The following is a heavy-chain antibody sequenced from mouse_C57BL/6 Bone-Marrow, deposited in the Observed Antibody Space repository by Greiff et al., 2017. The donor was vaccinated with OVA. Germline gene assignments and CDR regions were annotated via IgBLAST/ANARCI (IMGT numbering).Heavy chain of an antibody. CDR1: GYAFSSSW. D-gene: IGHD3-2*02. Sequence: QVQLQQSGPELVKPGASVKISCKASGYAFSSSWMNWVKQRPGKGLEWIGRIYPGDGDTNYNGKFKGKATLTADKSSSTAYMQLSSLTSEDSAVYFCAREGAAQAPFAYWGQGTLVTVSA. CDR3: AREGAAQAPFAY. CDR2: IYPGDGDT. J-gene: IGHJ3*01. V-gene: IGHV1-82*01.